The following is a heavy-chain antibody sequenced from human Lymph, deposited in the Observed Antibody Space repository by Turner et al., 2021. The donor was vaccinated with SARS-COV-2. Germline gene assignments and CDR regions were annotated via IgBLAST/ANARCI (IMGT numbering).Heavy chain of an antibody. CDR3: ANNYEILTGYYTRNWFDP. V-gene: IGHV4-39*01. CDR1: GGSISSTKYY. CDR2: IYYSVST. D-gene: IGHD3-9*01. J-gene: IGHJ5*02. Sequence: LQLPESRPGPVGYTATLSRTFTGTGGSISSTKYYWGWILQPPGKGLEWIGSIYYSVSTYYNPDLKRRVTISVDTCKNQFCRKLSSVTAADTDVYYCANNYEILTGYYTRNWFDPWGQGTLVTVSS.